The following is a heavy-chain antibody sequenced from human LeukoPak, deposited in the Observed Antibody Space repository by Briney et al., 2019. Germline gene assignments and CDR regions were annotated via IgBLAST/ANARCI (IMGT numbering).Heavy chain of an antibody. V-gene: IGHV4-59*01. CDR3: ARVQGQQLVEWFDP. CDR1: GGSISTYY. Sequence: SETLSLTCTVSGGSISTYYWSWIRQPPGKGLEWIGHIYYSGNARYNPSLKSRVTISVDTSKNQFSLKVSSVTVADTAVYYCARVQGQQLVEWFDPWGQGTLVTVSS. J-gene: IGHJ5*02. D-gene: IGHD6-13*01. CDR2: IYYSGNA.